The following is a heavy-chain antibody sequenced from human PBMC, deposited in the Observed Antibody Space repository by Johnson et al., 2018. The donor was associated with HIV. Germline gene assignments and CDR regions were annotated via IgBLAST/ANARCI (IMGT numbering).Heavy chain of an antibody. V-gene: IGHV3-7*01. CDR2: IKQDGSEK. CDR3: AKAGQLVAATSAFDI. D-gene: IGHD2-15*01. J-gene: IGHJ3*02. CDR1: GYNFGDYA. Sequence: VQVVESGGDLVQPGRSLKLSCTASGYNFGDYALSWFRQAPGKGLEWVANIKQDGSEKYYADSVKGRFTISRDNSKNTLYLQMNSLRSEDTAVYYCAKAGQLVAATSAFDIWGQGTMVTVSS.